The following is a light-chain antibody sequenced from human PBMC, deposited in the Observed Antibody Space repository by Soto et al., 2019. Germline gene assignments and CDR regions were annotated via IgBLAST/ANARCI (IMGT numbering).Light chain of an antibody. V-gene: IGLV2-14*01. CDR1: SSDIGSYNY. CDR2: EVR. CDR3: ISYRGSDTSYV. J-gene: IGLJ1*01. Sequence: QSALTQPASVSGSPGQSITISGTGPSSDIGSYNYVAWYQQFPGKTPKLIIYEVRNRPSGFSFRFSGSKSGNTASLSISGLKAEDEADYYCISYRGSDTSYVFGTGTKLTV.